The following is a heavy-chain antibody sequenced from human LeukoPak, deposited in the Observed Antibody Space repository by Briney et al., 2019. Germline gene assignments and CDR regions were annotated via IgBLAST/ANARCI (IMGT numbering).Heavy chain of an antibody. CDR2: ISGSGGST. CDR1: GFTFSSYA. J-gene: IGHJ3*02. V-gene: IGHV3-23*01. CDR3: AKDGIAAAGLGSDAFDI. D-gene: IGHD6-13*01. Sequence: GGSLRLSCAASGFTFSSYAMSWVRQAPGKGLEWVSAISGSGGSTYYADSVKGRFTISRDNSKNTLYLQMNSLRAEDTAVYYCAKDGIAAAGLGSDAFDIWGQGTMVTVSS.